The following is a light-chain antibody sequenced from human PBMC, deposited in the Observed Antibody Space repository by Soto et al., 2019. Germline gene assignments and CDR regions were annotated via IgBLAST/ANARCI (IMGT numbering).Light chain of an antibody. CDR3: QHYNSYSEA. CDR2: KAS. CDR1: QTISSW. V-gene: IGKV1-5*03. J-gene: IGKJ1*01. Sequence: DIQMTQSPSTLSGSVGDRVTITCRASQTISSWLAWDQQKPGKAPKLLIYKASTLKSGVPSGFSGSGSGTEFTLTISSLQPDDFATYYCQHYNSYSEAFGQGTKVDIK.